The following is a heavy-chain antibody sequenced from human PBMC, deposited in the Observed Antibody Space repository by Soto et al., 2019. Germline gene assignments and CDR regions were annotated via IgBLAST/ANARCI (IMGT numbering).Heavy chain of an antibody. D-gene: IGHD3-10*01. Sequence: SETLSLTCTVSGGSISSSSYYWGWIRQPPGKGLEWIGSIYYSGSTYYNPSLKSRVTMSVDTSKNQFSLKLSSVTAADTAVYYCARNYGSGSYIMGYYYGMDVWGQGTTVTVSS. CDR1: GGSISSSSYY. V-gene: IGHV4-39*01. J-gene: IGHJ6*02. CDR2: IYYSGST. CDR3: ARNYGSGSYIMGYYYGMDV.